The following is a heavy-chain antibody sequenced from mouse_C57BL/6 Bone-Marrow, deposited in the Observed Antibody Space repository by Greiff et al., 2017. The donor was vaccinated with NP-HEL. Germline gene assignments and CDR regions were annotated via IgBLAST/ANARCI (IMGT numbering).Heavy chain of an antibody. CDR2: INPSNGGT. CDR3: ARSDTTVVRAMDY. Sequence: VKLQESGTELVKPGASVKLSCKASGYTFTSYWMHWVKQRPGQVLEWIGNINPSNGGTNYNEKFKSKATLTVDKSSSTAYMQLSSLTSEDSAVYYCARSDTTVVRAMDYWGQGTSVTVSS. V-gene: IGHV1-53*01. D-gene: IGHD1-1*01. J-gene: IGHJ4*01. CDR1: GYTFTSYW.